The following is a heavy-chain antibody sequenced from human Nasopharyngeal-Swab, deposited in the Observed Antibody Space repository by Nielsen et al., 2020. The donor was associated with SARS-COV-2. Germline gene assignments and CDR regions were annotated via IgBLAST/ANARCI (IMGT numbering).Heavy chain of an antibody. CDR3: AKEQGTGWQHHFDY. D-gene: IGHD6-19*01. J-gene: IGHJ4*02. Sequence: GRSLRLSCAASGFTFSSAMSWVRQAPGKGLECVSGIGGSGVKTYYADSVKGRFTISRDNSKNTLYLQMNSLRAEDTAVYYCAKEQGTGWQHHFDYWGQGTLVTVSS. V-gene: IGHV3-23*01. CDR1: GFTFSSA. CDR2: IGGSGVKT.